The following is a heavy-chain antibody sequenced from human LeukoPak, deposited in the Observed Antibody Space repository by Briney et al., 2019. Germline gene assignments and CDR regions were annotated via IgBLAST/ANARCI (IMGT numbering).Heavy chain of an antibody. D-gene: IGHD5-12*01. J-gene: IGHJ5*02. CDR1: GGTFSSYA. Sequence: ASVKVSCKASGGTFSSYAISWVRQAPGQGLEWMGGIIPIFGTANYAQKFQGRVTITADESTSTAYMELSSLRSEDTAVYYCARAREYSGYDYPSWSDPWGQGTLVTVSS. CDR2: IIPIFGTA. V-gene: IGHV1-69*13. CDR3: ARAREYSGYDYPSWSDP.